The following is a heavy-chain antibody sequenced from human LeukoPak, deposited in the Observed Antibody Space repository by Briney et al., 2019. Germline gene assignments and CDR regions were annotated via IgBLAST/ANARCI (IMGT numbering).Heavy chain of an antibody. D-gene: IGHD3-3*01. CDR2: ISGSGGST. CDR1: GFTFSDYY. Sequence: GGSLRLSCAASGFTFSDYYMSWIRQAPGKGLEWVSAISGSGGSTYYADSVKGRFTISRDNSKNTLYLQMNSLRAEDTAVYYCAKDPRITKNYYYYYYMDVWGKGTTVTVSS. V-gene: IGHV3-23*01. CDR3: AKDPRITKNYYYYYYMDV. J-gene: IGHJ6*03.